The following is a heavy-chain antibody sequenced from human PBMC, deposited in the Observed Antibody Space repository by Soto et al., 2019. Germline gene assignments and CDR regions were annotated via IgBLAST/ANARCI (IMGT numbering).Heavy chain of an antibody. J-gene: IGHJ4*02. CDR2: INVDGSRI. D-gene: IGHD2-15*01. CDR1: GFTVTNYW. Sequence: GGSLRLSCAASGFTVTNYWMHWVRQAPGKGLVWVSRINVDGSRIDHADSVRGRFTISRDSAKNTLYLQMNSLRVDDTAVYYCVRDFGGNRDYWGQGTLVTVSS. CDR3: VRDFGGNRDY. V-gene: IGHV3-74*01.